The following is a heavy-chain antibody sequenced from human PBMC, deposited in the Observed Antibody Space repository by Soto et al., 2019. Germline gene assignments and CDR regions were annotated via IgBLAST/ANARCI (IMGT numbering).Heavy chain of an antibody. CDR3: ARWRNDCSSTSCYHFDY. CDR1: DFSISSGHY. Sequence: SETLSLTCAVSDFSISSGHYWGWIRQPPGKGLEWIGSIYHSGTTYNNPSLKSRVTMSVDTSKNQFSLKLSSVTAAETAVYYCARWRNDCSSTSCYHFDYWRQGTLVTVCS. CDR2: IYHSGTT. D-gene: IGHD2-2*01. V-gene: IGHV4-38-2*01. J-gene: IGHJ4*02.